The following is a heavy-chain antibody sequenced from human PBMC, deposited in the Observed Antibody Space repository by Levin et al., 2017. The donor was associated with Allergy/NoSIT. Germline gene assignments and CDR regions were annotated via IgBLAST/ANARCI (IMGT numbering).Heavy chain of an antibody. J-gene: IGHJ4*02. V-gene: IGHV4-39*07. Sequence: SETLSLTCTVSGDSISSGRHHWGWVRQPPGKGLEWIASIYYSGTTYYKPSLRGRVAISVDTSKNQFSLKLRSVTAADTAMYYCAREYRSSCEYWGQGTLVIVSS. CDR3: AREYRSSCEY. D-gene: IGHD6-6*01. CDR1: GDSISSGRHH. CDR2: IYYSGTT.